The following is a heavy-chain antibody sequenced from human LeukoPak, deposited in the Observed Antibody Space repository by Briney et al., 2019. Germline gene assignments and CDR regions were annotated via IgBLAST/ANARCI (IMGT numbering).Heavy chain of an antibody. D-gene: IGHD3-22*01. Sequence: ASVKVSCKASGYTFTGYYMHWVRQAPGQGLEWMGWINPNSGGTNYAQKFQGRVTMTRDTSISTAYMELSRLRSDDTAVYYCAREGYYDSSGYLGVFDYWGQGTLVTVSS. CDR3: AREGYYDSSGYLGVFDY. CDR1: GYTFTGYY. V-gene: IGHV1-2*02. J-gene: IGHJ4*02. CDR2: INPNSGGT.